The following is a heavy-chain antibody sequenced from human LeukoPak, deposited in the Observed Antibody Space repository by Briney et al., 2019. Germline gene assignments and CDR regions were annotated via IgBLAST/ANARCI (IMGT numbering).Heavy chain of an antibody. Sequence: ASVKVSCKASGYILTSYAMNWVRQAPGQGLEWMGWINANTGNPTYAQDFTGRFVFSLDTSDSTAYLQISSLKAEDTAVYYCARAAHDSGGYLRYYFDYWGQGTLVTVSS. D-gene: IGHD3-22*01. CDR2: INANTGNP. CDR3: ARAAHDSGGYLRYYFDY. J-gene: IGHJ4*02. CDR1: GYILTSYA. V-gene: IGHV7-4-1*02.